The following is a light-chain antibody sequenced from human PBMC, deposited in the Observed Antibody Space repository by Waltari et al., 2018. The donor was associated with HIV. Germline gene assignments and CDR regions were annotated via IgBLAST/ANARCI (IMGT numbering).Light chain of an antibody. J-gene: IGKJ4*01. CDR1: HSLLSGSNNKRY. CDR2: WAS. CDR3: QQYYSTPLT. Sequence: DIVMTQSPDSLAVALGERATFKCNSSHSLLSGSNNKRYLAWYQQKPGQPPKLLIYWASTRESGVPDRFSGSGSGTDFTLTISSLQAEDVAVYYCQQYYSTPLTFGGGTKVEIK. V-gene: IGKV4-1*01.